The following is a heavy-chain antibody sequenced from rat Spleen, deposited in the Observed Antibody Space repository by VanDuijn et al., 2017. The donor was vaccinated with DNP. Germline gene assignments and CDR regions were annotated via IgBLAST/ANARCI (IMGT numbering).Heavy chain of an antibody. Sequence: EVQLQESGPGLVKPSQSLSLTCSVTGYSITSSYRWNWIRKFPGNKMEWIGHIGYSGSTTYNPSLKSRISITRDTSKNQFFLQLSSVTTEDTATYYCARWNIGTSTLDYWGQGVMVTVSS. D-gene: IGHD1-5*01. V-gene: IGHV3-1*01. CDR3: ARWNIGTSTLDY. CDR2: IGYSGST. J-gene: IGHJ2*01. CDR1: GYSITSSY.